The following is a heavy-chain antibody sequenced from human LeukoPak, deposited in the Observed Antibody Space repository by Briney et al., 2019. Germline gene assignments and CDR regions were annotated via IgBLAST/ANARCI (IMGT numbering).Heavy chain of an antibody. CDR2: IRYDGTNK. J-gene: IGHJ4*02. V-gene: IGHV3-30*02. Sequence: GGSLRLSCAASGFTFSSYGMHWVRQPPGKGLEWVAFIRYDGTNKYYADSVKGRFTISRDNSRDTLHLQMNSLRAEDTAVYYCAKDNYDYGDYDGGDYWGQGTLVTVSS. CDR3: AKDNYDYGDYDGGDY. CDR1: GFTFSSYG. D-gene: IGHD4-17*01.